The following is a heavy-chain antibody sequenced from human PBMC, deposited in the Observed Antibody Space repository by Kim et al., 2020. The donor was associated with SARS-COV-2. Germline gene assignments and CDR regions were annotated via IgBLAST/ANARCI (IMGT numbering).Heavy chain of an antibody. CDR1: GFIFEDHT. V-gene: IGHV3-43*01. Sequence: GGSLRLSCVASGFIFEDHTMHWVRQAPGKGLEWVSLITWDASRAYFADFVQGRFTISRDNNKNSLYLQMNSLTTDDTGLYYCAKDLGSKTPFYYYAMDVWGQGTTVTVSS. D-gene: IGHD6-13*01. CDR2: ITWDASRA. CDR3: AKDLGSKTPFYYYAMDV. J-gene: IGHJ6*02.